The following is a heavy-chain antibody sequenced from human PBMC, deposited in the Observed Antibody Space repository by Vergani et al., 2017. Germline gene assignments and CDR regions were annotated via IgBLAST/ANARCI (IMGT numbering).Heavy chain of an antibody. V-gene: IGHV1-24*01. J-gene: IGHJ4*02. D-gene: IGHD3-22*01. CDR1: GYTLPELS. CDR2: FDPEDGET. Sequence: QVPLVPSGAEVKKPGASVQVSCQVSGYTLPELSMHWVRQAPGKGLAWMGGFDPEDGETLYEQKFQGRVTMTEDTATDTAYMELSSLRSEDTAVYYCATTPSDYYDSSGYYRFHYWGQGTLVTVSS. CDR3: ATTPSDYYDSSGYYRFHY.